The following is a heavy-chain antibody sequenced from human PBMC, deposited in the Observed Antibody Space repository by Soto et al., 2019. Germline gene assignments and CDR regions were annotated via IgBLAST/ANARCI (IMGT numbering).Heavy chain of an antibody. CDR1: GFTFSSYA. CDR3: ARVGGYYDFWSGYLNWFDP. CDR2: ISSNGGST. J-gene: IGHJ5*02. D-gene: IGHD3-3*01. Sequence: GSLRLSCSASGFTFSSYAMHWVRQAPGKGLEYVSAISSNGGSTYYADSVKGRFTISRDNSKNTLYLQMSSLRAEDTAVYYCARVGGYYDFWSGYLNWFDPWGQGTLVTVSS. V-gene: IGHV3-64D*06.